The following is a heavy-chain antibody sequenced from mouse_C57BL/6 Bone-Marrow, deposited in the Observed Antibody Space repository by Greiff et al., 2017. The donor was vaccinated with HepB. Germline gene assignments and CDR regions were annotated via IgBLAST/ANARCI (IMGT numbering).Heavy chain of an antibody. CDR3: ARSQLGRSFDY. CDR1: GYAFSSYW. D-gene: IGHD4-1*02. J-gene: IGHJ2*01. V-gene: IGHV1-80*01. Sequence: LVESGAELVKPGASVKISCKASGYAFSSYWMNWVKQRPGKGLEWIGQIYPGDGDTNYNGKFKGKATLTADKSSSTAYMQLSSLTSEDSAVYFCARSQLGRSFDYWGQGTTLTVSS. CDR2: IYPGDGDT.